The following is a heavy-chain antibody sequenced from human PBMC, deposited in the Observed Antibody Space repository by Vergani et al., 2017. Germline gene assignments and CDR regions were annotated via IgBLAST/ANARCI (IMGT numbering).Heavy chain of an antibody. CDR1: GFTFSSYS. CDR3: ARASQWELLDYFDY. V-gene: IGHV3-21*01. CDR2: ISSSSSYI. D-gene: IGHD1-26*01. J-gene: IGHJ4*02. Sequence: EVQLVESGGGLVKPGGSLRLSCAASGFTFSSYSMNWVRQAPGKGLEWVSSISSSSSYIYYADSVKGRLTISRDNAKNSLYLQMNSLRAEDTAVYYCARASQWELLDYFDYWGQGTLVTVSS.